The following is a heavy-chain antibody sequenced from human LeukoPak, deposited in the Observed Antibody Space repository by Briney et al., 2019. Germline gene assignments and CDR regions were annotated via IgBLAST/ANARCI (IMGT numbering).Heavy chain of an antibody. CDR3: AKVLTRGYAFDI. V-gene: IGHV3-23*01. CDR2: ISGSGGST. CDR1: GFTFSSYA. J-gene: IGHJ3*02. Sequence: GGSLRLSCAASGFTFSSYAMSWVRQAPGKGLEWVSAISGSGGSTYYADSVQGRFSISRDNSKNTLYLQMNSLRAEDTAVYYCAKVLTRGYAFDIWGQGTMVTVSS.